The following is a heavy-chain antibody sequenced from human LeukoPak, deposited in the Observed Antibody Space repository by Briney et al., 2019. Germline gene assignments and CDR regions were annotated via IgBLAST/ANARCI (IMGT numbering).Heavy chain of an antibody. V-gene: IGHV4-39*01. CDR2: LYYSGSA. CDR3: ARTYDYTWGSFRSHSFDS. D-gene: IGHD3-16*02. J-gene: IGHJ4*02. CDR1: GGSISSNNYY. Sequence: SETLSLTCTVSGGSISSNNYYWGWIRQPPGKGLEWIGSLYYSGSAYYNPSLKSRVTISVDASKNQFSLKLSSVTAADTGVYYCARTYDYTWGSFRSHSFDSWGQGTLVTVSS.